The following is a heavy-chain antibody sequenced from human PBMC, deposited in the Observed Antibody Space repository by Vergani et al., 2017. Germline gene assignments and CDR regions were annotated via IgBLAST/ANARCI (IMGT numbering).Heavy chain of an antibody. V-gene: IGHV3-30*18. Sequence: QVQLVESGGGVVQPGKSLRLSCAASGFSFSSYGMHWVRQAPGKGLEWVAVISYDGSNKYYADSVKGRFTISRDTYKNTLYLQMNSLRAEDTAVYYCAKDLPSGTYGGDWLAPWGQGTLVTVSS. D-gene: IGHD1-26*01. J-gene: IGHJ5*02. CDR3: AKDLPSGTYGGDWLAP. CDR2: ISYDGSNK. CDR1: GFSFSSYG.